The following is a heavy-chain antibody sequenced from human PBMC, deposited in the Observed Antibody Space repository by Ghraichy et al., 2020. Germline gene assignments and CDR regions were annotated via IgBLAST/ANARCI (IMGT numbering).Heavy chain of an antibody. J-gene: IGHJ3*01. V-gene: IGHV3-72*01. CDR1: GITLSGYY. CDR3: ARDILRGNIWHTFAF. Sequence: GGSLRLSCAAPGITLSGYYMGWVRQAPGKGLEWVGRCRSKEMGYTAEYAASVKGRFSCIRDDSKNLLYLEMNSLKTEDTAVYYCARDILRGNIWHTFAFWGQGTLVTVSS. CDR2: CRSKEMGYTA. D-gene: IGHD1-14*01.